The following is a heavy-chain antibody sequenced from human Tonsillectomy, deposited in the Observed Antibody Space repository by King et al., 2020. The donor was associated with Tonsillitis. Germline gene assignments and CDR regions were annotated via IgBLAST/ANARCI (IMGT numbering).Heavy chain of an antibody. CDR1: GFTLSSYA. V-gene: IGHV3-30*04. Sequence: VQLVESGGGVVQPGRSLRLSCAASGFTLSSYAMHWVRQAPGKGLEWVAVISFDGSNKYYRDSVKGRFTISRDNSKNTLYLQMNSLRADDTAVYFCASSIAAAGPPYYWGQGTLVTVSS. CDR2: ISFDGSNK. D-gene: IGHD6-13*01. CDR3: ASSIAAAGPPYY. J-gene: IGHJ4*02.